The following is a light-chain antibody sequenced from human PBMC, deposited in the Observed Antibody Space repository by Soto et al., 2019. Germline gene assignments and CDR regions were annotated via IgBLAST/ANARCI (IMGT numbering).Light chain of an antibody. Sequence: QSVLTQPASVSGSPGQSITISCTGTSSDVAGYDHVSWYQQHPGNAPKLMIYEVSKRPSGVPDRFSGSKSGNTASLTVSGLQAEDEADYYCSSYAGSNNYVVFGGGTKLTVL. CDR2: EVS. J-gene: IGLJ2*01. CDR1: SSDVAGYDH. V-gene: IGLV2-8*01. CDR3: SSYAGSNNYVV.